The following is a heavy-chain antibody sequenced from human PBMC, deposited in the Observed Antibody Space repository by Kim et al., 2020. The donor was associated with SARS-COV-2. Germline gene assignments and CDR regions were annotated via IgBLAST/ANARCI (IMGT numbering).Heavy chain of an antibody. D-gene: IGHD3-3*01. Sequence: GGSLRLSCAASGFSFSNYGMHWVRQAPGKGLEWVTVISYDGSKKYYADSVKGRFTISRDNSKNTLFLQMNSLRAEDTAVYYCAKESQGDDFWNGYSLHWGQGTLVTVSS. J-gene: IGHJ4*02. CDR2: ISYDGSKK. CDR3: AKESQGDDFWNGYSLH. V-gene: IGHV3-30*18. CDR1: GFSFSNYG.